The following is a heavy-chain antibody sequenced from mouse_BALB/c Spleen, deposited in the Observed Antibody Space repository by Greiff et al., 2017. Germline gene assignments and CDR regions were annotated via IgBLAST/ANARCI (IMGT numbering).Heavy chain of an antibody. J-gene: IGHJ4*01. D-gene: IGHD1-1*01. V-gene: IGHV3-2*02. Sequence: EVQGVESGPGLVKPSQSLSLTCTVTGYSITSDYAWNWIRQFPGNKLEWMGYISYSGSTSYNPSLKSRISITRDTSKNQFFLQLNSVTTEDTATYYCARGGYYYGSSYAMDYWGQGTSVTVSS. CDR1: GYSITSDYA. CDR2: ISYSGST. CDR3: ARGGYYYGSSYAMDY.